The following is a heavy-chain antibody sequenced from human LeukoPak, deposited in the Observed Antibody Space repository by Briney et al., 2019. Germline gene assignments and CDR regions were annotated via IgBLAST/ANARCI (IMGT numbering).Heavy chain of an antibody. CDR1: GYTCTSYG. V-gene: IGHV1-18*01. J-gene: IGHJ5*02. CDR2: MSAYNGNT. Sequence: ASVKVSCKASGYTCTSYGISWVRQAPGQGLEWMGWMSAYNGNTNCAQKLQGRGTMTTEPSTSTASMELRSLRSDDTAVYSCARDKLPNSRGRLAYWFAPWGQGTLVTVSS. CDR3: ARDKLPNSRGRLAYWFAP. D-gene: IGHD6-19*01.